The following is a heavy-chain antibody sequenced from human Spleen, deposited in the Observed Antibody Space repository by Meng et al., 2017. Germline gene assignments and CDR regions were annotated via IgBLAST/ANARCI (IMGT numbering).Heavy chain of an antibody. CDR3: ARRDGYIIDY. CDR1: GDSVASISAA. J-gene: IGHJ4*02. Sequence: QVQLQQSGPGLVKPSQTLSLTCAISGDSVASISAAWNWIRQSPSRGLEWLGRTYYRSKWFNDYALSVKSRVTVNPDTSKNQFSLQLNSVTPEDTAVYYCARRDGYIIDYWGQGTLVTVSS. V-gene: IGHV6-1*01. CDR2: TYYRSKWFN. D-gene: IGHD5-24*01.